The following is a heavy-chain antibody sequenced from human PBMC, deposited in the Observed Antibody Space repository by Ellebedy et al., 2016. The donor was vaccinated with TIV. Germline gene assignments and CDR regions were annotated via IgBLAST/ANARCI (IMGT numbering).Heavy chain of an antibody. CDR1: GFSFSNHG. D-gene: IGHD5-12*01. Sequence: GGSLRLXCAASGFSFSNHGMHWVRQAPGKGLEWVSLISYDGSIKDYAESVKGRFTVSKDHSKKTMFLQMNSLRAEDTAVYYCAKDPTTGYDRYYFDYWGRGTLVTVSS. J-gene: IGHJ4*02. CDR2: ISYDGSIK. V-gene: IGHV3-30*18. CDR3: AKDPTTGYDRYYFDY.